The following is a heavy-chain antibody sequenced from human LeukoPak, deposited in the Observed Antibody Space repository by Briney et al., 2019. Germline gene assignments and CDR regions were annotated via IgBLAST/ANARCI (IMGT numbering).Heavy chain of an antibody. CDR2: INPNSGGT. CDR3: ARDRGSGWFPDDY. Sequence: GASVKVSCKASGYTFTGYYMQWVRQGPGQGLGWMGWINPNSGGTNYAQKFQGRVTMTRDTSISTAYMELSRLRSDDTAVYYCARDRGSGWFPDDYWGQGTLVTVAS. CDR1: GYTFTGYY. V-gene: IGHV1-2*02. D-gene: IGHD6-19*01. J-gene: IGHJ4*02.